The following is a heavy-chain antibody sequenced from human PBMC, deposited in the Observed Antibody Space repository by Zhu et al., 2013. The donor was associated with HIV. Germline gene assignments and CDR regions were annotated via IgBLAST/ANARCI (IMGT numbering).Heavy chain of an antibody. CDR3: ARRFXSQGSSWFDS. CDR2: IYYSGST. CDR1: GGSISGSTYY. Sequence: QVQLQESGPGLVKPSETLSLTCTVSGGSISGSTYYWGWIRQPPGKGLEWIGSIYYSGSTYYNPSLKGRVTISLDTSKNQFSXKLSSVTAADTAVYYCARRFXSQGSSWFDSWGQGTLVTVSS. V-gene: IGHV4-39*07. D-gene: IGHD6-13*01. J-gene: IGHJ5*01.